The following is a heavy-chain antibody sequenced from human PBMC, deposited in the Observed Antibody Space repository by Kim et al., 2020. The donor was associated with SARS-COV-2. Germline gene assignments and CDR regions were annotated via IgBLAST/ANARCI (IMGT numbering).Heavy chain of an antibody. Sequence: SVKVSCRASGDTFRTNIFGWVRQAPGQGLEWMGGIVPVFGTPNYPQNFQSRVTITADEATSTAYLELTSLKYEDTGIYYCARGNLRGDAFDVWGHGTLVSVSS. D-gene: IGHD3-10*01. CDR3: ARGNLRGDAFDV. CDR2: IVPVFGTP. J-gene: IGHJ3*01. CDR1: GDTFRTNI. V-gene: IGHV1-69*13.